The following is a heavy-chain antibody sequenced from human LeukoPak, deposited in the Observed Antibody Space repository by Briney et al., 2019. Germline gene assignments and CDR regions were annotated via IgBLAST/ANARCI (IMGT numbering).Heavy chain of an antibody. V-gene: IGHV4-59*01. D-gene: IGHD3-22*01. J-gene: IGHJ4*02. Sequence: PSETLSFTCTVPGGSISTYNWSWIRQPPGNGLEWIGYIFFSVSTNYNTSLTSRATISVDTSKDQFYLKLSSVTAADTAVYYCARAGYLDSSGYYSYSGQGALVTVSS. CDR1: GGSISTYN. CDR2: IFFSVST. CDR3: ARAGYLDSSGYYSY.